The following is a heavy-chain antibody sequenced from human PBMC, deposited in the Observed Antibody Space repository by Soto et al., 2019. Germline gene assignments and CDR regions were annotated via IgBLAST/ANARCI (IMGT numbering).Heavy chain of an antibody. Sequence: PGGSLRLSCAASGFTFSRYWMSWVRQAPGKGLEWVANIKQDGSEKYYVDSVKGRFTISRDNAKNSLYLQMNSLRAEDTAVYYCARDGVKVLRYFDWLPYYYGMDVWGQGTTVTVSS. CDR3: ARDGVKVLRYFDWLPYYYGMDV. J-gene: IGHJ6*02. V-gene: IGHV3-7*03. D-gene: IGHD3-9*01. CDR2: IKQDGSEK. CDR1: GFTFSRYW.